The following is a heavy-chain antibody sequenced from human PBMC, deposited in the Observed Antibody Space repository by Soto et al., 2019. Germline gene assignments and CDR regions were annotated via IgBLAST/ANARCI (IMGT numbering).Heavy chain of an antibody. Sequence: QVQLVQSGAEVKKPGASVKVSCKASGYTFTSYAMHWVRQAPGQRLEWMGWINAGNGNTKYSQKFQGRVTITRDTSASTAYMELSSLRSEDTAVYYCARTALGIAAAGTPAIWFDPWGQGTLVTVSS. CDR3: ARTALGIAAAGTPAIWFDP. CDR1: GYTFTSYA. CDR2: INAGNGNT. D-gene: IGHD6-13*01. J-gene: IGHJ5*02. V-gene: IGHV1-3*01.